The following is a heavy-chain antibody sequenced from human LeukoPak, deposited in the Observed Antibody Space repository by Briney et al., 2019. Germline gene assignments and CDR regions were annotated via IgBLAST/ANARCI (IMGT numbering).Heavy chain of an antibody. Sequence: GGSLRLSCAASGFTFSNYWMSWVRQAPGKGLEWVANIKQDRSEKYYVDSVKGRFTISRDNAKNSLYLQMNSLRAEDTAVYYCVKVAPSDYYDTTGYWGDHWGQGTLVTVSS. D-gene: IGHD3-22*01. CDR3: VKVAPSDYYDTTGYWGDH. J-gene: IGHJ4*02. CDR1: GFTFSNYW. CDR2: IKQDRSEK. V-gene: IGHV3-7*03.